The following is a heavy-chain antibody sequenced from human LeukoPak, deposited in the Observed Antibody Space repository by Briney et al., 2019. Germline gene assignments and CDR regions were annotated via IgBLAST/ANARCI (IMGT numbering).Heavy chain of an antibody. CDR2: IYSGGST. CDR1: GFTVSSNY. CDR3: ARGGSGWELLNY. Sequence: GGSLRLSCAASGFTVSSNYMSWVRQAPGKGLEWVSVIYSGGSTYYADSVKGRFTISRDNAKNSLYLQMNSLRAEDTAVYYCARGGSGWELLNYWGQGTLVTVSS. D-gene: IGHD1-26*01. J-gene: IGHJ4*02. V-gene: IGHV3-53*01.